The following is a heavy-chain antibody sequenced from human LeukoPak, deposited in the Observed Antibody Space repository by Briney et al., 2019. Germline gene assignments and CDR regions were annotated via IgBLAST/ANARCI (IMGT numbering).Heavy chain of an antibody. D-gene: IGHD3-10*01. V-gene: IGHV3-30*02. Sequence: GGSLRLSCAASGFTFSNYWMSWVRQAPGKGLEWVAFIRYDGSNKYYADSVKGRFTISRDNSKNTLYLQMNSLRAEDTAVYYCAKEPRVRGTGYYYYYYMDVWGKGTTVTISS. CDR2: IRYDGSNK. CDR1: GFTFSNYW. CDR3: AKEPRVRGTGYYYYYYMDV. J-gene: IGHJ6*03.